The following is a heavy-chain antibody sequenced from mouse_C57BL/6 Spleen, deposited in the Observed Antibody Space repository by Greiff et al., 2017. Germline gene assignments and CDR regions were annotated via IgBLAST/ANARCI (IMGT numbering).Heavy chain of an antibody. D-gene: IGHD1-1*01. CDR3: ARATTVVADWYFDV. Sequence: EVKLQESGPVLVKPGASVKMSCKASGYTFTDYYMNWVNQSHGKSLEWIGVINPYNGGTSYNQKFKGKASLTVDKSSSTAYMELNSLTSEDSAVYYCARATTVVADWYFDVWGTGTTVTVSS. V-gene: IGHV1-19*01. CDR2: INPYNGGT. CDR1: GYTFTDYY. J-gene: IGHJ1*03.